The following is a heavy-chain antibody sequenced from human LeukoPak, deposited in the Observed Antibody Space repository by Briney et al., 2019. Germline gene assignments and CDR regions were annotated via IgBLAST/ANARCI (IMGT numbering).Heavy chain of an antibody. V-gene: IGHV4-59*01. CDR2: IYYSGST. J-gene: IGHJ4*02. Sequence: PSETLSLTCTVSGHSINSAYYWGWIRQPPGKGLEWIGYIYYSGSTNYNPSLKSRVTISVDTSKNQFSLKLSSVTAADTAVYYCAVLGEICGGDCRSFDYWGQGALVTVSS. D-gene: IGHD2-21*02. CDR3: AVLGEICGGDCRSFDY. CDR1: GHSINSAYY.